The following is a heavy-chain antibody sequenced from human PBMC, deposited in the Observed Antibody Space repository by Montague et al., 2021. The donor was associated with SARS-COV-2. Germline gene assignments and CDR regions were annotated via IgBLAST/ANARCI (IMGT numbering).Heavy chain of an antibody. CDR3: ARAAGHDFWSDYYLDWFDP. D-gene: IGHD3-3*01. J-gene: IGHJ5*02. CDR1: GYRFSSYG. V-gene: IGHV1-18*01. Sequence: SVKVSCKASGYRFSSYGISWVRQAPGQGLEWVGWISTYNGNTIYAQNFQGRLTMTRDTSTSTATMELEYLIPDDTAVYYCARAAGHDFWSDYYLDWFDPWGQGTLVTVSS. CDR2: ISTYNGNT.